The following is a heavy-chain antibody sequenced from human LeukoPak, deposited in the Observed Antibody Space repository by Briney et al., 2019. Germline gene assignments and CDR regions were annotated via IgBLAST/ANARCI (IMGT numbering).Heavy chain of an antibody. CDR2: ISSSGSTI. CDR1: GFTFSSYG. V-gene: IGHV3-48*04. J-gene: IGHJ6*04. D-gene: IGHD3-9*01. CDR3: ARGVDNHDILTGGMDV. Sequence: PGGSLRLSCAASGFTFSSYGMSWVRKAPGRGLEWVSYISSSGSTIYYADSVKGRFTISRDNAKKSLYLQMNSLRAEDTAVYYCARGVDNHDILTGGMDVWGKGTTVTISS.